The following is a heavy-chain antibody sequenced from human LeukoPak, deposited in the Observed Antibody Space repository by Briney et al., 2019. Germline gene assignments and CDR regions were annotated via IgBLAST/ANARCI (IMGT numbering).Heavy chain of an antibody. J-gene: IGHJ4*02. V-gene: IGHV1-2*02. CDR3: ARVPSPYYYDSSGYSATDFDY. CDR1: GYTFTGYY. D-gene: IGHD3-22*01. Sequence: ASVKVSCTASGYTFTGYYMHWVRQAPGQGLEWMGWINPNSGGTNYAQKFQGRVTMTRDTSISTAYMELSRLRSDDTAVYYCARVPSPYYYDSSGYSATDFDYWGQGTLVTVSS. CDR2: INPNSGGT.